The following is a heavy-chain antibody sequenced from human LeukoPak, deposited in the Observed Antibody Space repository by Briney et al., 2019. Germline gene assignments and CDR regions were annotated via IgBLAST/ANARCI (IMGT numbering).Heavy chain of an antibody. CDR2: IYYSGST. V-gene: IGHV4-59*08. CDR3: ARSALRYFDWLIN. J-gene: IGHJ4*02. Sequence: PGGSLRLSCAASGFTFSSYEMNWVRQAPGKGLEWIGYIYYSGSTNYNPSLKSRVTISVDTSKNQFSLKLSSVTAADTAVYYCARSALRYFDWLINWGQGTLVTVSS. D-gene: IGHD3-9*01. CDR1: GFTFSSYE.